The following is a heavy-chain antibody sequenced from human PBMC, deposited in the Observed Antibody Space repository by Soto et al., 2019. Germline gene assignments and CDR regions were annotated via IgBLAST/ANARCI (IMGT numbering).Heavy chain of an antibody. CDR1: EFSFSSHS. V-gene: IGHV3-74*01. J-gene: IGHJ3*02. D-gene: IGHD3-16*01. Sequence: GGSRSHYCAACEFSFSSHSLHQFRQAPGKGLVWVSRIDSDESNTNYADSVKGRFTISRDNVKNTLYLQMNSLRAEDTAIYYCARSLGSKNAFDIWGPGTKVTVSS. CDR3: ARSLGSKNAFDI. CDR2: IDSDESNT.